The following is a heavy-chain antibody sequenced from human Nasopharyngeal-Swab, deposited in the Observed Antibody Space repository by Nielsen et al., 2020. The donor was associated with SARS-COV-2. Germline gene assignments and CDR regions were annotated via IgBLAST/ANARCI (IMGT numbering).Heavy chain of an antibody. D-gene: IGHD6-25*01. CDR3: AKDIYSSGWEYYFDY. V-gene: IGHV3-30*18. J-gene: IGHJ4*02. Sequence: GGSLRLSCAASGFTFSSYGMHWVRQAPGKGLEWEAFISNDGSDKYYADSVKGRFTISRDNSKNTLYLQMNSLRAGDTALYYCAKDIYSSGWEYYFDYWGQGTLVTVSS. CDR1: GFTFSSYG. CDR2: ISNDGSDK.